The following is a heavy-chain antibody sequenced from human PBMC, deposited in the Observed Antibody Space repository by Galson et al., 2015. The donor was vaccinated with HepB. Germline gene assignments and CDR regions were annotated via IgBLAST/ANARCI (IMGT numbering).Heavy chain of an antibody. D-gene: IGHD1-26*01. CDR1: GFTFSAYA. CDR2: ISNDGTYE. Sequence: SLRLSCAASGFTFSAYALHWVRQAPGKGLQWVAIISNDGTYEYYADSVKGRFTISRDNSKNTLYLQVNSLRAEDTAVYYCARDPFYSGRNYGPRAGMDVWGQGTTVTVSS. V-gene: IGHV3-30*04. J-gene: IGHJ6*02. CDR3: ARDPFYSGRNYGPRAGMDV.